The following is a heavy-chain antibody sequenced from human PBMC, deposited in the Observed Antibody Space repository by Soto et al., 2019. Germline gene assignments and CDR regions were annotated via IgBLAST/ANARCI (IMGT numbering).Heavy chain of an antibody. CDR1: GGSISSSSYY. D-gene: IGHD3-9*01. Sequence: SETLSLTCTVSGGSISSSSYYWGWIRQPPGKGLEWIGSIYYSGSTYYNPSLQTRVTISLDTSKSQFSLKLNSVTAADSAVYFCARLEGLATISYYFDFWGQGALVTVSS. V-gene: IGHV4-39*01. J-gene: IGHJ4*02. CDR2: IYYSGST. CDR3: ARLEGLATISYYFDF.